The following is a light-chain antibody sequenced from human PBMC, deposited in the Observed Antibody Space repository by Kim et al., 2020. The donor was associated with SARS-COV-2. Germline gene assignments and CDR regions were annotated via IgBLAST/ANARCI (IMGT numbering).Light chain of an antibody. CDR2: DDN. Sequence: NFMLTQPHSVSGSPGKAVTISCTRSSGNIASDYVQWYQQRPGSAPITVVYDDNQTPSGVPDRFSGSVDSSSNSATLTISRLRTEDEADYYCQSFDGTNWVFGGGTQLTVL. J-gene: IGLJ3*02. V-gene: IGLV6-57*04. CDR1: SGNIASDY. CDR3: QSFDGTNWV.